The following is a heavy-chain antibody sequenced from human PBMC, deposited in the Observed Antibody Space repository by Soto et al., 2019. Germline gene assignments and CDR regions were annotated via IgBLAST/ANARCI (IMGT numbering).Heavy chain of an antibody. D-gene: IGHD3-10*01. CDR3: ARHNYGSGSTYFDY. J-gene: IGHJ4*02. V-gene: IGHV4-59*08. CDR1: GGSISSYY. Sequence: TSETLSLTCTVSGGSISSYYWSWIRQPPGKGLEWIGYIYYSGSTNYNPSPKSRVTISVDTSKNQFSLKLNSMTAADTAVYYCARHNYGSGSTYFDYWGQGTLVTVSS. CDR2: IYYSGST.